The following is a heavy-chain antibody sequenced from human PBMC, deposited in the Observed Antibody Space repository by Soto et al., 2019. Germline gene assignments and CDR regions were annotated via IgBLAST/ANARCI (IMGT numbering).Heavy chain of an antibody. Sequence: QVQLVQSGAEVKKPGSSVKVSCRASGGTFNNYAVTWLRQAPGQGLEWMGGTIPVSGTANYAQQFQGRVRITADESTNTVYMELSSLRSEDTAMYYCASSYGTSWYGDWWGQGTLVTVSS. J-gene: IGHJ4*02. V-gene: IGHV1-69*01. CDR2: TIPVSGTA. CDR3: ASSYGTSWYGDW. D-gene: IGHD6-13*01. CDR1: GGTFNNYA.